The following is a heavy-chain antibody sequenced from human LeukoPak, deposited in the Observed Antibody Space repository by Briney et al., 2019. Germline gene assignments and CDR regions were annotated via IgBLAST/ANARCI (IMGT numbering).Heavy chain of an antibody. Sequence: GESLKISCKGSGYSFTSYWIGWVRQMPGKGLECMGIIYPGDSDTRYSPSFQGQVTISADKSISTAYLQWSSLKASDTAMYYCARFGAGSSWPPHYYFDYWGQGTLVTVSS. J-gene: IGHJ4*02. CDR1: GYSFTSYW. CDR3: ARFGAGSSWPPHYYFDY. CDR2: IYPGDSDT. V-gene: IGHV5-51*01. D-gene: IGHD6-13*01.